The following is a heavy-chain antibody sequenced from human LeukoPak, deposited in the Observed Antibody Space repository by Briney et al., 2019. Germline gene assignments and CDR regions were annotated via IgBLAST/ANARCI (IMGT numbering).Heavy chain of an antibody. CDR1: GGSFSGYY. V-gene: IGHV4-34*01. D-gene: IGHD3-10*01. J-gene: IGHJ4*02. CDR3: ARQTGSGLFSLP. Sequence: SETLSLTCAVYGGSFSGYYWSWIRQPPGKGLEWIGSIYFSGGTYYNASHKSRVTISVDTSKNQFSLKLSSVTAADTAVYYCARQTGSGLFSLPGGQGTLVTVSS. CDR2: IYFSGGT.